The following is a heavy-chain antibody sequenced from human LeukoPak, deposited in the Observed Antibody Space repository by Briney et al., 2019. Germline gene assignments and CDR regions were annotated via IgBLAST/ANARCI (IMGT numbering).Heavy chain of an antibody. CDR2: ISGSGGST. D-gene: IGHD1-7*01. J-gene: IGHJ4*02. CDR1: GFTFSSYA. CDR3: ARDHVLSELELRPQDY. V-gene: IGHV3-23*01. Sequence: QPGGSLRLSCAASGFTFSSYAMSWVRQAPGKGLEWVSAISGSGGSTYYADSVKGRFTISRDNAKNTLYLQMNSLRAEDTAVYYCARDHVLSELELRPQDYWGQGTLVTVSS.